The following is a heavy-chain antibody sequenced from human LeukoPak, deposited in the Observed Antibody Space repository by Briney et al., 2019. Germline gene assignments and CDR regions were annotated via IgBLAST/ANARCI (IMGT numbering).Heavy chain of an antibody. J-gene: IGHJ3*02. CDR2: INPNSGGT. CDR3: ARERLLWFGVNDAFDI. V-gene: IGHV1-2*02. CDR1: GYTFTVYY. D-gene: IGHD3-10*01. Sequence: EASVKVSCKASGYTFTVYYMHWVRQAPGQGLEWMGWINPNSGGTTYSKKLQGRETTTRETTISRAYMERSRRRPDDTAVYYCARERLLWFGVNDAFDIWGQGTMVTVSS.